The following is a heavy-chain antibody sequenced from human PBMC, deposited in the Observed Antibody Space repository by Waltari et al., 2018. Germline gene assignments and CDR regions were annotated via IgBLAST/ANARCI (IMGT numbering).Heavy chain of an antibody. D-gene: IGHD2-21*01. Sequence: QITLKESGPTLVKPTQTLTLTCTFSGFSLNTHEVGVGWIRQPPGKALEWLAIIYWNDDERYSPSLKSRLTITQDTSKNQLVLTMTNMEAVDTATYYCAXQSYCGGDXSPPYFDYWGQGILVXVSS. V-gene: IGHV2-5*01. CDR1: GFSLNTHEVG. CDR2: IYWNDDE. CDR3: AXQSYCGGDXSPPYFDY. J-gene: IGHJ4*02.